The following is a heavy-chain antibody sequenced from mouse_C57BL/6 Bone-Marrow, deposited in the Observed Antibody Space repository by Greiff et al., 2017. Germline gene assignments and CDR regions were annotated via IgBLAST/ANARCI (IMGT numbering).Heavy chain of an antibody. CDR3: ARGHYGAMDY. D-gene: IGHD1-1*02. CDR1: GYTFTSYW. J-gene: IGHJ4*01. Sequence: QVQLKQPGAELVRPGTSVKLSCKASGYTFTSYWMHWVKQRPGQGLEWIGVIDPSDSYTNYNQKFKGKATLTVDTSYSTAYMHLSSLTSEDSAVYYCARGHYGAMDYWGQGTSVTVSS. CDR2: IDPSDSYT. V-gene: IGHV1-59*01.